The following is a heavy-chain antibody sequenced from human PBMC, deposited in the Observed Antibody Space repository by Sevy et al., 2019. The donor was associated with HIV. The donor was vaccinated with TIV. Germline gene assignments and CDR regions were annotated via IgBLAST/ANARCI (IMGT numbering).Heavy chain of an antibody. Sequence: GGSLRLSCAASGFTFSSYGMHWVRQAPGKGLEWVAVISYDGSNKYYADSVKGRFTISRDNSKNTLYLQMNSLRAEDTAVYYCARDGLGSGTSQNWFDPWGQGTLVTVSS. V-gene: IGHV3-30*03. CDR1: GFTFSSYG. CDR3: ARDGLGSGTSQNWFDP. CDR2: ISYDGSNK. D-gene: IGHD3-10*01. J-gene: IGHJ5*02.